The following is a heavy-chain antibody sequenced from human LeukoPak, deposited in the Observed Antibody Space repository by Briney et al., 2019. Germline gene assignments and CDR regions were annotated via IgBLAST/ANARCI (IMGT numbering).Heavy chain of an antibody. Sequence: PSETLSLTCAVYGGSFSGYYWSWIRRPPGKGLEWIGEINHSGSTNYNPSLKSRVTISVDTSKNQFSLKLSSVTAAGTAVYYCARGLAAAGTPLDYWGQGTLVTVSS. D-gene: IGHD6-13*01. CDR2: INHSGST. CDR3: ARGLAAAGTPLDY. J-gene: IGHJ4*02. CDR1: GGSFSGYY. V-gene: IGHV4-34*01.